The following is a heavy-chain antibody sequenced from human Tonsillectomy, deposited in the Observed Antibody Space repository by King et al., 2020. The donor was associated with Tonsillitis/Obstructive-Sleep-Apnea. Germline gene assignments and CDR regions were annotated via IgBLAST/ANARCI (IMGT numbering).Heavy chain of an antibody. CDR1: GFTFSSYW. CDR3: TREAGRSYYMDV. V-gene: IGHV3-74*01. CDR2: IKRDGSST. J-gene: IGHJ6*03. Sequence: VQLVESGGGLVQPGGSLRLSCAASGFTFSSYWMHWVRQAPGKGLVWGSRIKRDGSSTRYADSVKGRFTISRDNAKNTLYLQMNSLRAEDTAVYYCTREAGRSYYMDVWGKGTTVTVSS. D-gene: IGHD3-10*01.